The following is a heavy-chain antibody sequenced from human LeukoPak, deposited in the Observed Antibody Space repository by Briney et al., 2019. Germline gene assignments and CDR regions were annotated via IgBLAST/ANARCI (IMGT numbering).Heavy chain of an antibody. V-gene: IGHV3-23*01. CDR1: GFTFSIYA. CDR3: AKGRTLVGGSTRSYDY. J-gene: IGHJ4*02. CDR2: ISGSGDNT. Sequence: GRSLRLSCAASGFTFSIYAMSWVRQAPGKGLEWVSTISGSGDNTYYAESVKGRFTISRDNSKNRLYLKMNSLRAEDTAVYYCAKGRTLVGGSTRSYDYWGQGTLVTVSS. D-gene: IGHD1-26*01.